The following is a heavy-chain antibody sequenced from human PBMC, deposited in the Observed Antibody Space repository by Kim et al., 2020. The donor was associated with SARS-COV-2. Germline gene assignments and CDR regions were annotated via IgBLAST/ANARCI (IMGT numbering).Heavy chain of an antibody. Sequence: ADSLKGRLIISRDHSKNTLYLKMNSLRAEDTAVYYCATVVFYYDAGYFKNWGQGTLVIVSS. CDR3: ATVVFYYDAGYFKN. V-gene: IGHV3-66*01. D-gene: IGHD3-22*01. J-gene: IGHJ1*01.